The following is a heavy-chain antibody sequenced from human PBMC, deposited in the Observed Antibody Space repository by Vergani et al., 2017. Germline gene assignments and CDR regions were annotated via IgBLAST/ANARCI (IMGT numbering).Heavy chain of an antibody. CDR1: GFTFSNAW. Sequence: EVQLVESGGGLVKPGGSLRLSCAASGFTFSNAWMSWVRQAPGKGLEWVGRIKSKTDGGTTDYAAPVKGRFTISRDNAKNSLYLQMNSLRAEDTALYYCAKIHSIRGDYVEDGFDYWGLGTLVTVSS. D-gene: IGHD4-17*01. J-gene: IGHJ4*02. CDR2: IKSKTDGGTT. V-gene: IGHV3-15*05. CDR3: AKIHSIRGDYVEDGFDY.